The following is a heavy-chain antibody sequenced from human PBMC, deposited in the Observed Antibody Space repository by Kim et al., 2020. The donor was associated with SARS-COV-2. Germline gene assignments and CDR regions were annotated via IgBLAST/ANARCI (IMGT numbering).Heavy chain of an antibody. CDR1: GFTVSSNY. CDR2: IYSGGST. Sequence: GGSLRLSCAASGFTVSSNYMSWVRQAPGKGLEWVSVIYSGGSTYYADSVKGRFTISRDNSKNTLYLQMNSLRAEDTAVYYCARDGQFDYYYYYGMDVWGQGTTVTVSS. D-gene: IGHD3-9*01. J-gene: IGHJ6*02. CDR3: ARDGQFDYYYYYGMDV. V-gene: IGHV3-53*01.